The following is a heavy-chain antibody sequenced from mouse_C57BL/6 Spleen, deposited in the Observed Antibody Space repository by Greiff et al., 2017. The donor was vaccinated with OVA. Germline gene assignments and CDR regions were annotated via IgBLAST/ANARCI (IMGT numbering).Heavy chain of an antibody. V-gene: IGHV3-6*01. CDR3: AREGKNWDFAY. Sequence: EVKLMESGPGLVKPSQSLSLTCSVTGYSITSGYYWNWIRQFPGNKLEWMGYISYDGSNNYNPSLKNRISITRDTSKNQFFLKLNSVTTEDTATYYCAREGKNWDFAYWGQGTLVTVSA. CDR1: GYSITSGYY. D-gene: IGHD4-1*01. J-gene: IGHJ3*01. CDR2: ISYDGSN.